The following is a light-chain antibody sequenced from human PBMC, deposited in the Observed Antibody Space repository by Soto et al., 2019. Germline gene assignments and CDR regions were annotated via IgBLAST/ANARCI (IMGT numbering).Light chain of an antibody. J-gene: IGLJ1*01. Sequence: QSGLTHPASVSGSPGQSITISCTGTRRDVGGYNYVSWYQQYPGKSPKLLIYEVTHRPSGVSNRFSGSKSGNTASLTISGLQAEDEADYYCSSYTISNTLPFVFGTGTKVTV. CDR2: EVT. CDR3: SSYTISNTLPFV. CDR1: RRDVGGYNY. V-gene: IGLV2-14*01.